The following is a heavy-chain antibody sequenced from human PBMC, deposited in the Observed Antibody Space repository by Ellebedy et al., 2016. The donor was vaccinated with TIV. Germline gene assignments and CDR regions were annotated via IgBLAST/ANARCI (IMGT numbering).Heavy chain of an antibody. CDR3: ARVPRGSFNWFDP. CDR2: IIPIFGTA. D-gene: IGHD3-10*01. CDR1: GGTFSSYA. V-gene: IGHV1-69*13. Sequence: SVKVSCXASGGTFSSYAISWVRQAPGQGLEWMGGIIPIFGTANYAQKFQGRVTITADESTSTAYMELSSLRSEDTAVYYCARVPRGSFNWFDPWGQGTLVTVSS. J-gene: IGHJ5*02.